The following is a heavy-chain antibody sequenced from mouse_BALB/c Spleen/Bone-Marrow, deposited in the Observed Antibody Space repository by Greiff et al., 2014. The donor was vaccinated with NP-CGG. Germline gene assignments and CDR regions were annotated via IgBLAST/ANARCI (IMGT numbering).Heavy chain of an antibody. Sequence: EVMLVESGPELVKPGASVKISCKASGYSFTGYFMNWMKQSHGKSLEWIGCINPYNGDPFYNQKFKGKATLTVDKSSSTAHMELLSLTSEDSAVYYCGRGNYDYDSWFGYWGQGTLVTVSA. CDR1: GYSFTGYF. CDR2: INPYNGDP. CDR3: GRGNYDYDSWFGY. D-gene: IGHD2-4*01. J-gene: IGHJ3*01. V-gene: IGHV1-37*01.